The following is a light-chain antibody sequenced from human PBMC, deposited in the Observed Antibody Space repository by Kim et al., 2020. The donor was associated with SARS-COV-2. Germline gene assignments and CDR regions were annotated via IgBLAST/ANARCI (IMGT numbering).Light chain of an antibody. V-gene: IGKV3-15*01. CDR1: QSVTSN. Sequence: SPGERATRSCRASQSVTSNLAWYQEKAGQAPRLPSYGASTRATGVPARFSGSGSGTEFTLTISSLQSEDFALYYCQEYNDWPPLTFGGGTKVDIK. J-gene: IGKJ4*01. CDR3: QEYNDWPPLT. CDR2: GAS.